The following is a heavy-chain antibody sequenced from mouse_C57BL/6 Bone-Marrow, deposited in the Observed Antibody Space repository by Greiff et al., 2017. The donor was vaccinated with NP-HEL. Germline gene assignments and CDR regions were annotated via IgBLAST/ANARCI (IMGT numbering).Heavy chain of an antibody. CDR3: AGGGYDGYWYFDV. D-gene: IGHD2-2*01. CDR1: GFPITSGYY. V-gene: IGHV12-3*01. J-gene: IGHJ1*03. Sequence: VQLQQSGPGLVKPSQSLFLTCSITGFPITSGYYWIWIRQSPGKPLEWMGYITHSGETFYNPSLQSPISITRETSKNQFFLQLNSVTTEDTAMYYCAGGGYDGYWYFDVWGTGTTVTVSS. CDR2: ITHSGET.